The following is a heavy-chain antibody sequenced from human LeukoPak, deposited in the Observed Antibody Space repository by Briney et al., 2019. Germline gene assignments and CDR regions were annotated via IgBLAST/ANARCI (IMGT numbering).Heavy chain of an antibody. Sequence: GGSLRLSCAASGFTFSSYAMHWVRQTPGKGLEWVAVISYDGSNKYYADSVKGRFTISRDNSKNTLYLQMNSLRAEDTAVYYCARDTTSESQIYWGQGPLATSSS. J-gene: IGHJ4*02. D-gene: IGHD1-14*01. V-gene: IGHV3-30*04. CDR2: ISYDGSNK. CDR3: ARDTTSESQIY. CDR1: GFTFSSYA.